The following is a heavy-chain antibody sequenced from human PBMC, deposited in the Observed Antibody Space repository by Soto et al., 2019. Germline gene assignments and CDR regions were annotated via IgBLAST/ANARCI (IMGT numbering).Heavy chain of an antibody. J-gene: IGHJ4*02. CDR3: ARGPDDSDVPRWDY. V-gene: IGHV1-46*02. Sequence: QVQLVQSGAEVRKPGASVRLSCETSGYNFNQYYIHWVRQAPGQGLEWLGIINLRGGTTEYAHKFRGRVTVTGDTSTSTAYMQLSSLRPDDTAVYFCARGPDDSDVPRWDYWGQGTLVTVSS. D-gene: IGHD4-17*01. CDR2: INLRGGTT. CDR1: GYNFNQYY.